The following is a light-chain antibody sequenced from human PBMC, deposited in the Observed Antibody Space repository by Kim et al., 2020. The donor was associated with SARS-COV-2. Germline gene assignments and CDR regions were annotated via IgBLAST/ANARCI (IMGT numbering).Light chain of an antibody. J-gene: IGLJ1*01. V-gene: IGLV2-14*04. CDR3: SSYTSISTYV. CDR1: SRDVGGYNY. CDR2: DVT. Sequence: GQSLTISCTGTSRDVGGYNYVSWYQQPPGKAPKVMIYDVTKRPSGVSNRFSGSKSGNTASLTISGLQAEDEADYYCSSYTSISTYVFGTGTKVTVL.